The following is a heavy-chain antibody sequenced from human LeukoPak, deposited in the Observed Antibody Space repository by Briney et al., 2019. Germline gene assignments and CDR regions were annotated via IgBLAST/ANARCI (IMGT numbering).Heavy chain of an antibody. V-gene: IGHV4-59*01. CDR1: GVSITNYY. J-gene: IGHJ6*03. CDR2: IYYSGST. D-gene: IGHD6-13*01. CDR3: ARGVWEQLVLYYYYYMDV. Sequence: PSETLSLTCTVSGVSITNYYWAWIRQPPGKGLEWIGYIYYSGSTNYNPSLKSRVTISVDTSKNQFSLKLSSVTAADTAVYYCARGVWEQLVLYYYYYMDVWGKGTTVTVSS.